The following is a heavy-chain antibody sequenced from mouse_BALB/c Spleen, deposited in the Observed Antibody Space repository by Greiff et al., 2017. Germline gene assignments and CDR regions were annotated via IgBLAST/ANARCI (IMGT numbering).Heavy chain of an antibody. Sequence: VMLVESGPGLVAPSQTLSITCTVSGFSLTSYGVHWVRQPPGKGLEWLGVIWGGGSTNYNSALMSRLSISKDNSKNQVFLKMNSLQTDDTAMYYCARYRGSKGFAYWGQGTLVTVSA. D-gene: IGHD1-1*02. CDR3: ARYRGSKGFAY. CDR2: IWGGGST. J-gene: IGHJ3*01. V-gene: IGHV2-9*02. CDR1: GFSLTSYG.